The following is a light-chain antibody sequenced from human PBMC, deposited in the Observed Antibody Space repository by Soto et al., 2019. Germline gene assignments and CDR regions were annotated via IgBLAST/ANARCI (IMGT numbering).Light chain of an antibody. Sequence: EIVMTQSPATLSVSPGERATLSCRASQSVSSNLAWYQQKPGQAPRLLIYGASTRATGFPARFSGSGSGTEFTLPISSLQSEDFAVYYCQQYNNWPLAFGQGTKLEIK. CDR3: QQYNNWPLA. V-gene: IGKV3-15*01. CDR1: QSVSSN. J-gene: IGKJ2*01. CDR2: GAS.